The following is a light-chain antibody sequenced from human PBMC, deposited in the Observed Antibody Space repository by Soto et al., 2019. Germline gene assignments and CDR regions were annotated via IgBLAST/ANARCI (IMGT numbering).Light chain of an antibody. CDR3: QEYNSAPDT. Sequence: DIQMTQSPSSLSTSVGDRVTITCRASQGIGNYLAWYQQKPGKGPKLLIYSASTLQSGVPSRFSGSGSGTDFTLTINSLQPEDVATYYCQEYNSAPDTFGQGTKLEI. J-gene: IGKJ2*01. V-gene: IGKV1-27*01. CDR2: SAS. CDR1: QGIGNY.